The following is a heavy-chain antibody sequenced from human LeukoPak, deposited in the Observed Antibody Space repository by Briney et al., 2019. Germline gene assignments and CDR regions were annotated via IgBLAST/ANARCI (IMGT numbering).Heavy chain of an antibody. J-gene: IGHJ6*02. V-gene: IGHV6-1*01. D-gene: IGHD3-10*01. CDR1: RDSVSSITAA. CDR3: ARSPSRVRGVDYYGMDV. CDR2: TYYRSKWYN. Sequence: SQTPSLTCAISRDSVSSITAAWNCIRQSPSRGLEWLVRTYYRSKWYNDYAVSVKSRITINPGTSKNQFSLQLNSVTPEDTAVYYCARSPSRVRGVDYYGMDVWGQGTTVTVSS.